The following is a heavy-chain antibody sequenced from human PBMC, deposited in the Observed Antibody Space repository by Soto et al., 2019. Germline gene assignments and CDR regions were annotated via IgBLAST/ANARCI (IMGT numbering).Heavy chain of an antibody. V-gene: IGHV1-69*01. CDR3: ARASLRYCSSTSCYKVYYYGMDV. J-gene: IGHJ6*02. D-gene: IGHD2-2*02. Sequence: QVQLVQSGAEVKKPGSSVKVSCKASGGTFSSYAISWVRQAPGQGLEWMGGIIPIFGTANYAQKFQGRVTITADESTSTAYMELSSLTSEDTAVYYCARASLRYCSSTSCYKVYYYGMDVWGQGTTVTVSS. CDR2: IIPIFGTA. CDR1: GGTFSSYA.